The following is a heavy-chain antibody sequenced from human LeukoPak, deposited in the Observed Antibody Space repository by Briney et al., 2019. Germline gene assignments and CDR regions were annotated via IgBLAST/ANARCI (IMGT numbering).Heavy chain of an antibody. Sequence: GASVKVSCKASGYTFTGYYIHWVRQAPGQGLEWMGRINPNSGDTNYAQKFQGKVTMTRDTSISTVYMDLRSLRSDDTAVYYCARGDAAPGYWGQGTLVTVSS. CDR3: ARGDAAPGY. CDR1: GYTFTGYY. V-gene: IGHV1-2*02. D-gene: IGHD5-24*01. CDR2: INPNSGDT. J-gene: IGHJ4*02.